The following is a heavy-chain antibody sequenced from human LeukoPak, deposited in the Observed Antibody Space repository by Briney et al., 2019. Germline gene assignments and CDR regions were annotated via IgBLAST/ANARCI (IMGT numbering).Heavy chain of an antibody. D-gene: IGHD6-19*01. CDR1: GFTFSDYY. Sequence: GGSLRLSCAASGFTFSDYYMSWIRQDPGKGLEWVSYISSSGSTIYYADSVKGRFTISRDNAKNSLYLQMNTLRAEDTAVYYGAREAVAGTSKGRYYYYYYMDVWGKGTTVTISS. J-gene: IGHJ6*03. CDR2: ISSSGSTI. V-gene: IGHV3-11*01. CDR3: AREAVAGTSKGRYYYYYYMDV.